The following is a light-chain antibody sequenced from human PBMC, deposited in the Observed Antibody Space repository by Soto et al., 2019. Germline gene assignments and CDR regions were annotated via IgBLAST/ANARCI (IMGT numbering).Light chain of an antibody. J-gene: IGKJ3*01. V-gene: IGKV1-9*01. CDR3: QQLNSFPPLFT. CDR2: GAS. CDR1: QGISSY. Sequence: DIQLTQSPSFLSASVGDRVTITCRASQGISSYLAWYQQRPGEPPELLIYGASTLQSGVASRFSGSGSGTEFTHTISSLQPEDFATYFCQQLNSFPPLFTFGPGTKVDNK.